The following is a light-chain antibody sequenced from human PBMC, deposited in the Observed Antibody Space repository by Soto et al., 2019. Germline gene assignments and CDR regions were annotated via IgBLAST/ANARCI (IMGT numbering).Light chain of an antibody. Sequence: VLTQSPATLSLSPEERATLSCRASQSVTSYLAWYQQKPGQAPRLLIYDASNRATGIPARFSGSGSGTDFSLTISRLEPEDFAVYYCQQYGSSPPITFGQ. J-gene: IGKJ5*01. CDR3: QQYGSSPPIT. CDR1: QSVTSY. V-gene: IGKV3-20*01. CDR2: DAS.